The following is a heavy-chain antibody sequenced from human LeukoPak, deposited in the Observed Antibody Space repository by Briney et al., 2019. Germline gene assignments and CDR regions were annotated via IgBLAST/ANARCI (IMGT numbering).Heavy chain of an antibody. V-gene: IGHV5-51*01. J-gene: IGHJ5*02. Sequence: GESLEISCKGSGYSINNYWIGWVRQMPGKGLEWMGIIYPADSDIRYSPSFQGQVTISADKSISTAYLQWSSLKASDTAMYYCARQEYCSGGSCYTWFDPWGQGTLVTVSS. CDR2: IYPADSDI. CDR3: ARQEYCSGGSCYTWFDP. D-gene: IGHD2-15*01. CDR1: GYSINNYW.